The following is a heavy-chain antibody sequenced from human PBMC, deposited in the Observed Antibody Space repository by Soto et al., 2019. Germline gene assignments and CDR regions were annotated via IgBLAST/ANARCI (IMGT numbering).Heavy chain of an antibody. J-gene: IGHJ3*02. CDR1: GGSFSGYY. D-gene: IGHD2-15*01. V-gene: IGHV4-34*01. Sequence: QVQLQQWGAGLLKPSETLSLTCAVYGGSFSGYYWSWIRQPPGKGLEWIGEINHSGSTNYNPSLKSRVTISVDTSKNQCSLKLSSVTAADTAVYYCARGGQDIVVVVAATASDAFDIWGQGTMVTVSS. CDR2: INHSGST. CDR3: ARGGQDIVVVVAATASDAFDI.